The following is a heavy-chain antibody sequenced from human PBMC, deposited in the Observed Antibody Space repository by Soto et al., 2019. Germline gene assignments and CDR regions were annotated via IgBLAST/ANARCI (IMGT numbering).Heavy chain of an antibody. V-gene: IGHV4-30-4*01. CDR3: ARGLHTGNYYIGGGTREDY. D-gene: IGHD1-26*01. Sequence: KPSETLSLTCTVSGDSISSADYYWSWIRQPPGKGLEWIGYIYYSRGPYYNPSLKGRATISVDTSENQFSLQLSSVTAADTAVYYCARGLHTGNYYIGGGTREDYWGQGILVTVSS. CDR2: IYYSRGP. J-gene: IGHJ4*02. CDR1: GDSISSADYY.